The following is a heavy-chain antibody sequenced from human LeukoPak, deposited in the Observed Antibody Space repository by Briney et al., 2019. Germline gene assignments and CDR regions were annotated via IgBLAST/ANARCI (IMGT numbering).Heavy chain of an antibody. J-gene: IGHJ4*02. CDR3: ARRTREGIQLWFDY. D-gene: IGHD5-18*01. CDR1: GGSFSGYY. CDR2: INHSGST. V-gene: IGHV4-34*01. Sequence: PSETLSLTCAVYGGSFSGYYWSWIRQPPGKGLEWIGEINHSGSTNYNPSLKSRVTISVDTSKSQFSLKLSSVTAADTAVYYCARRTREGIQLWFDYWGQGTLVTVSS.